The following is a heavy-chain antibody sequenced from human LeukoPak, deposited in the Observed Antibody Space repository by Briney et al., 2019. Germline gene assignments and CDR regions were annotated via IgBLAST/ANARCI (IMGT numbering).Heavy chain of an antibody. CDR1: GFTFSSYA. Sequence: PGGSLRLSCAASGFTFSSYAMHWVRQAPGKGLEYVSAISSNGGSTYYANSVKGRFTISRDNSKNTLYLQMGSLRAEDMAVYYCARDLENWGQGTLVTVSS. CDR3: ARDLEN. CDR2: ISSNGGST. D-gene: IGHD1-1*01. J-gene: IGHJ4*02. V-gene: IGHV3-64*01.